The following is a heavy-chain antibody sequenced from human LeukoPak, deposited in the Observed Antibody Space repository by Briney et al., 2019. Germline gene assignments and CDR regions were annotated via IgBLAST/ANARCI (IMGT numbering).Heavy chain of an antibody. CDR2: ITSSSSYV. CDR1: GFTFSSYS. V-gene: IGHV3-21*01. CDR3: ARDRGSYD. Sequence: GGSLRLSCAASGFTFSSYSMNWVRQAPGKGLEWVSSITSSSSYVYYADSVKGRFTISRDNAKNSLYLQMNSLRAEDTAVCYCARDRGSYDWGQGTLVTVSS. D-gene: IGHD1-26*01. J-gene: IGHJ4*02.